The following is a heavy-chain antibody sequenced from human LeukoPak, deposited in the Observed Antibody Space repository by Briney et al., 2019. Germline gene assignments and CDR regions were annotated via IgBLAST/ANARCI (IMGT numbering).Heavy chain of an antibody. CDR1: GFSFNNYR. D-gene: IGHD5-12*01. CDR2: IKQDGSEK. V-gene: IGHV3-7*03. Sequence: PSGGSLRLSCVASGFSFNNYRMTWVRQAPGKGLEWVANIKQDGSEKQYVDSVKGRFAISRDNAKKSLYLQINTLRAEDTAVYYCARRGYSGYSPLDSWGQGTLVTVPS. CDR3: ARRGYSGYSPLDS. J-gene: IGHJ4*02.